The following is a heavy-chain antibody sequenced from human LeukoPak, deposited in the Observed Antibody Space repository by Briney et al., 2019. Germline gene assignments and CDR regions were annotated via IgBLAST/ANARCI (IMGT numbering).Heavy chain of an antibody. J-gene: IGHJ6*02. CDR2: INPNSGGT. CDR3: AREGMVKKSGSYNYYYYHGMDV. Sequence: ASVKVSCKASGYTFTGYYMHWVRQAPGQGLEWMGWINPNSGGTNYAQKFQGRVTMTRDTSISTAYMELSRLRSDDTAVYYCAREGMVKKSGSYNYYYYHGMDVWGQGTTVTVSS. V-gene: IGHV1-2*02. CDR1: GYTFTGYY. D-gene: IGHD1-26*01.